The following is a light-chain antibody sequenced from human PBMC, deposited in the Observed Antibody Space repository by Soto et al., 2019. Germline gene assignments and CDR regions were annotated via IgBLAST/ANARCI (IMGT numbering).Light chain of an antibody. CDR1: QDISNY. CDR3: QQYDNLPLA. J-gene: IGKJ4*01. Sequence: DIQMTQSPSSRSASVGDSVTITCQASQDISNYLNWYQQKPGKAPKLLIYDASNLETGVPSRFSGSGSGTDFTFTISSLQPEDIATYYCQQYDNLPLAFGGGTKVDIK. CDR2: DAS. V-gene: IGKV1-33*01.